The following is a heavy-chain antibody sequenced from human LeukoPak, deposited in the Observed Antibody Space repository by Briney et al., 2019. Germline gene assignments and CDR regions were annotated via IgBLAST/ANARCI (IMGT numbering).Heavy chain of an antibody. CDR2: INPNSGGT. Sequence: ASVKVSCKASGYTFTAYYIHWVRQAPGQGLEWMGWINPNSGGTNYAQNFQGWVTMTRDTSISTAYMELSRLRSDDTAVYYCARDTSCYFDYWGQGTLVTVSS. J-gene: IGHJ4*02. V-gene: IGHV1-2*04. CDR1: GYTFTAYY. D-gene: IGHD2/OR15-2a*01. CDR3: ARDTSCYFDY.